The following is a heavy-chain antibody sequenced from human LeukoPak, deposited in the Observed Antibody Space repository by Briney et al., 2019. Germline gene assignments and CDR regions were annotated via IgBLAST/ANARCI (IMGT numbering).Heavy chain of an antibody. Sequence: GGSLRLSCAASGFTFSSYAMHWVRQAPGKGLEYVSAISSNGGSTYYANSVKGRFTISRDNSKNTLYLQMGSLRAEDMAVYYCARAPGPPPYLDYRGQGTLVTVSS. V-gene: IGHV3-64*01. J-gene: IGHJ4*02. D-gene: IGHD3-10*01. CDR1: GFTFSSYA. CDR2: ISSNGGST. CDR3: ARAPGPPPYLDY.